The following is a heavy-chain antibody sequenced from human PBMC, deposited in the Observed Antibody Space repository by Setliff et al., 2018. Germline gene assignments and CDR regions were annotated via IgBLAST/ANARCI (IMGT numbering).Heavy chain of an antibody. CDR2: ISFDGTYK. D-gene: IGHD3-10*01. Sequence: GGSLRLSCAAYRFTFGSFAMHWVRQAPGKGLEWVATISFDGTYKVYGDSVKGRFTISRDNSENTLFLQMTSLRPEDTGVYYCAKVKKPLIRGSGFDYWGRGTLVTVSS. V-gene: IGHV3-30*18. CDR1: RFTFGSFA. J-gene: IGHJ4*02. CDR3: AKVKKPLIRGSGFDY.